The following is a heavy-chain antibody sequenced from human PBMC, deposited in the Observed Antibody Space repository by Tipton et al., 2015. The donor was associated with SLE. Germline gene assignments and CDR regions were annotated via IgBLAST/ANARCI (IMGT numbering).Heavy chain of an antibody. J-gene: IGHJ4*02. V-gene: IGHV3-7*01. D-gene: IGHD3-3*01. Sequence: GSLRLSCAASGFTFSSYSMNWVRQAPGKGLEWVANIKQDGSEKYYVDSVKGRFTISRDNAKNSLYLQMNSLRAEDTAVYYCARDQYDFWSGYYTDYWGQGTLVTVSS. CDR2: IKQDGSEK. CDR3: ARDQYDFWSGYYTDY. CDR1: GFTFSSYS.